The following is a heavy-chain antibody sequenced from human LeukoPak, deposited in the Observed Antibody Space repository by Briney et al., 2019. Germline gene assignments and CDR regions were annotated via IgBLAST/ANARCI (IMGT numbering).Heavy chain of an antibody. D-gene: IGHD1-7*01. CDR3: ARDTNYAFDN. CDR1: GFTLSDYS. V-gene: IGHV3-48*01. J-gene: IGHJ4*02. Sequence: PGGSLRLSCAASGFTLSDYSMNWVRQAPGKGLEWISYIGISSGNTKYADSVKGRFTISGDKAKNSLYLQMNSLRVEDTAVYFCARDTNYAFDNWGQGTLVTVSS. CDR2: IGISSGNT.